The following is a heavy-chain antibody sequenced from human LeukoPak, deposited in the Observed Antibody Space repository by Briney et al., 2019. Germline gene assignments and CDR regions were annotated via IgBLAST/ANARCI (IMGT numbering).Heavy chain of an antibody. J-gene: IGHJ5*02. Sequence: SQTLSLTCTVSGVSISSGGYYWRSIRQHPGKGLEWIGYIYYSGSTYYNPSLKSRVTISVDTSKNQFSLKQSSVPAADTAVYYCARGDCGGDCYFSRSDWFDPWGQGTLVTVSS. D-gene: IGHD2-21*02. CDR2: IYYSGST. CDR1: GVSISSGGYY. CDR3: ARGDCGGDCYFSRSDWFDP. V-gene: IGHV4-31*03.